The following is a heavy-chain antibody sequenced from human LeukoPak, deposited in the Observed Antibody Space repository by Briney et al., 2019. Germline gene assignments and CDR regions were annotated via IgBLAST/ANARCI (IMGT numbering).Heavy chain of an antibody. J-gene: IGHJ4*02. CDR3: ARVGYGPPFEY. D-gene: IGHD5-18*01. V-gene: IGHV3-74*01. Sequence: GGPLRLSCAASGFTFSSYWMNWVRQAPGKGLVWVSRIASDGSSTTYADSVKGRFTISRGNAKNSLYLQMSSLRDEDTAVYYCARVGYGPPFEYWGQGTLVTVSS. CDR1: GFTFSSYW. CDR2: IASDGSST.